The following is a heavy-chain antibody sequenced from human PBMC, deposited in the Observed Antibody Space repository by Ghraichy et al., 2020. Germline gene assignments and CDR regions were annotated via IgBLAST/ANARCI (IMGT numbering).Heavy chain of an antibody. V-gene: IGHV1-69*13. J-gene: IGHJ4*02. CDR3: ARNMDIVAS. CDR2: FIPIYGTA. CDR1: GDTLTDFA. Sequence: SVKVSCKASGDTLTDFAIHWVRQAPGKGLEWMGGFIPIYGTANYAQKFQGRVTITADASTSTAYMELSSLRSEDTAVYYCARNMDIVASWGQGTLGTVSS. D-gene: IGHD5-12*01.